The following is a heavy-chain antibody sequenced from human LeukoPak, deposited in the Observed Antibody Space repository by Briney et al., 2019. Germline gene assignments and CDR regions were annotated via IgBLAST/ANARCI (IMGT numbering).Heavy chain of an antibody. CDR3: AREGANSGTYLDY. CDR2: ISGSGGST. CDR1: GFTSSSYA. J-gene: IGHJ4*02. D-gene: IGHD1-26*01. V-gene: IGHV3-23*01. Sequence: GGSLRLSCAASGFTSSSYAMSWVRQAPGKGLEWVSAISGSGGSTYYADSVKGRFTISRDNSKNSLYLQMNSLRAEDTAVYYCAREGANSGTYLDYWGQGTLVTVSS.